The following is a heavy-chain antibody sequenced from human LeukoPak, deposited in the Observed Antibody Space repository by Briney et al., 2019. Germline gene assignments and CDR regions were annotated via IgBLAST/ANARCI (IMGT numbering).Heavy chain of an antibody. CDR3: ARNYFASSGLIDY. CDR1: GFTFSSYS. J-gene: IGHJ4*02. D-gene: IGHD3-22*01. CDR2: ISSSSSYI. Sequence: PGGSLRLSCAASGFTFSSYSMNWVRQAPGKGLEWVSSISSSSSYIYYADSVKGRFTISRDNAKNSLYLQMNSLRAEATAVYYCARNYFASSGLIDYWGQGTLVTVSS. V-gene: IGHV3-21*01.